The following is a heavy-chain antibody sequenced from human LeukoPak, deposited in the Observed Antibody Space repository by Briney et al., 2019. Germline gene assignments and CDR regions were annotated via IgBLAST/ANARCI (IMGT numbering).Heavy chain of an antibody. D-gene: IGHD3-16*02. Sequence: PGGSLRLSCAASGFTFSSYSMQWVRQTPGKGLEWVAMISYDESNQYYVDSVKGRFTISRDNSKKSLYLQMNGLRPDDTALYYCAREGAIVGNAFDLWGLGTMVIVSS. CDR1: GFTFSSYS. J-gene: IGHJ3*01. V-gene: IGHV3-30*19. CDR3: AREGAIVGNAFDL. CDR2: ISYDESNQ.